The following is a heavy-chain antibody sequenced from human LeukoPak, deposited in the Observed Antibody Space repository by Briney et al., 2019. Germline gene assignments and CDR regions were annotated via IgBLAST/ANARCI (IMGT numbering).Heavy chain of an antibody. CDR1: GGSISSYY. J-gene: IGHJ4*02. CDR2: IYYSGST. CDR3: ASLTTVTQGYFDS. D-gene: IGHD4-17*01. V-gene: IGHV4-59*08. Sequence: SETLSLTCTISGGSISSYYWSWIRQPPGKGLEWIGYIYYSGSTNYNPSLKSRLTISVDTSKNQFSLKLSSVTATDTAVYYCASLTTVTQGYFDSWGQGTLVTVSS.